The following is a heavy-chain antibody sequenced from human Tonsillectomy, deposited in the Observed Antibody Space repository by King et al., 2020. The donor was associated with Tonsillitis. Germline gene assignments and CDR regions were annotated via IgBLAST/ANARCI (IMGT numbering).Heavy chain of an antibody. J-gene: IGHJ4*02. CDR1: GDSIISSDHY. Sequence: QLQESGPGVVKPSETLSLTCTVSGDSIISSDHYWAWIRQPPGKGLEWIWYMDYCGTVFSNPSLKSRITISGGTSENRVSLKLSSVTAADTAVYFCARYVSGRFDYWGQGALVTVSS. V-gene: IGHV4-39*01. CDR3: ARYVSGRFDY. D-gene: IGHD1-26*01. CDR2: MDYCGTV.